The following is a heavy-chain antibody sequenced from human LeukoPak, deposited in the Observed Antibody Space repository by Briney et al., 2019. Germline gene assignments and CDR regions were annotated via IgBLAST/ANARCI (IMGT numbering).Heavy chain of an antibody. CDR2: ISGSGGST. V-gene: IGHV3-23*01. CDR3: AKYLPNQLLKD. Sequence: GGSLRLSCAASGFTFSSYAMSWVRQAPGKGLEWVSVISGSGGSTYYADSVKGRFTISTDNSKNTLYLQMNRLRDEDKAVYYCAKYLPNQLLKDWGQGTLVTVSS. J-gene: IGHJ4*02. D-gene: IGHD2-2*01. CDR1: GFTFSSYA.